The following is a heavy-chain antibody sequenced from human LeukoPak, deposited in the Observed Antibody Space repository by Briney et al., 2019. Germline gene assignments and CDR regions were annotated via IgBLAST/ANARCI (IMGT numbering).Heavy chain of an antibody. CDR2: ITGSGGST. CDR1: GFTFSSYA. V-gene: IGHV3-23*01. D-gene: IGHD4-17*01. J-gene: IGHJ4*02. CDR3: ASPHDYGDYVFDY. Sequence: GGSLRLSCEASGFTFSSYAMGWVRQAPGKGLEWVSEITGSGGSTYYADSVKGRFTISRDNSKKTLYLQMNSLRDEDTAVYYCASPHDYGDYVFDYWGQGTLVTVSS.